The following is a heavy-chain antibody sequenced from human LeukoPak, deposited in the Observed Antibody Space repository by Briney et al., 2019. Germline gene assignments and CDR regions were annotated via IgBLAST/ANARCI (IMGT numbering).Heavy chain of an antibody. CDR3: AKTLGGINSSRGVYYFDY. CDR1: GFTFSSYA. D-gene: IGHD2-2*01. J-gene: IGHJ4*02. V-gene: IGHV3-23*01. CDR2: ISGSGGST. Sequence: PGGSLRLSCAASGFTFSSYAMSWVRQAPGKGLEWVSAISGSGGSTYYADSVKGRFTISRDNSKNTLYLQMNSLRAEDTAVYYCAKTLGGINSSRGVYYFDYWGQGTLVTVSS.